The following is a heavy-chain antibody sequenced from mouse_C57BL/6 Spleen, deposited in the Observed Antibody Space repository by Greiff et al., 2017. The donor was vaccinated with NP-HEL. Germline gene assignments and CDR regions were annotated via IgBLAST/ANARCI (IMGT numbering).Heavy chain of an antibody. V-gene: IGHV1-82*01. D-gene: IGHD2-4*01. CDR2: IYPGDGDT. CDR3: AREDYDYRDY. CDR1: GYAFSSSW. Sequence: VQLQQSGPELVKPGASVKISCKASGYAFSSSWMNWVKQRPGKGLEWIGRIYPGDGDTNYNGKFKGKATLTADKSSSTAYMQLSSLTSEDSAVYFCAREDYDYRDYWGQGTTLTVSS. J-gene: IGHJ2*01.